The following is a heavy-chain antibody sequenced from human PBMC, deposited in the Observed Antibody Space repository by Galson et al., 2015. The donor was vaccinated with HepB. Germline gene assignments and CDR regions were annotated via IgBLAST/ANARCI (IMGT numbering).Heavy chain of an antibody. D-gene: IGHD3-9*01. CDR2: MNPNSGNT. CDR3: ARLQRYDILTGYYLEDYYYYYMDV. CDR1: GYTFTSYD. Sequence: SVKVSCKASGYTFTSYDINWVRQATGQGLEWMGWMNPNSGNTGYAQKFQGRVTMTRNTSISTAYMELSSLRSEDTAVYYCARLQRYDILTGYYLEDYYYYYMDVWGKGTTVTVSS. J-gene: IGHJ6*03. V-gene: IGHV1-8*01.